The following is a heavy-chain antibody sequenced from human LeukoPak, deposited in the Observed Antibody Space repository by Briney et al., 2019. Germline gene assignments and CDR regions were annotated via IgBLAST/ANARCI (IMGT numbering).Heavy chain of an antibody. D-gene: IGHD4-17*01. J-gene: IGHJ4*02. CDR3: ARLGDYLDYDY. Sequence: GGSLRLSCADPGFTFSSYSMNWVRQAPGKGLEWVSSISSSSSYIYYADSVKGRFTISRDNAKYSLYLQMNSLRAEDTAVYYCARLGDYLDYDYWGQGTLVTVSS. V-gene: IGHV3-21*01. CDR1: GFTFSSYS. CDR2: ISSSSSYI.